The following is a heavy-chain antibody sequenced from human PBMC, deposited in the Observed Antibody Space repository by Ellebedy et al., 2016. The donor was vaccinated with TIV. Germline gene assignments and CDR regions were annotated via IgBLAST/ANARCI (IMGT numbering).Heavy chain of an antibody. Sequence: GESLKISCAASGFTFSSYAMSWVRQAPGKGLEWVSAISGSGGSTYYADSVKGRFTISRDNSKNTLYLQMNSLRAEDTAVYYCARLLGEMEYSYAMDVWGQGTTVTVSS. J-gene: IGHJ6*02. CDR3: ARLLGEMEYSYAMDV. CDR1: GFTFSSYA. V-gene: IGHV3-23*01. CDR2: ISGSGGST. D-gene: IGHD3-10*01.